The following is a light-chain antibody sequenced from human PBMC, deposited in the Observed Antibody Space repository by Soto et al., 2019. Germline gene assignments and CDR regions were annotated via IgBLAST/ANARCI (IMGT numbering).Light chain of an antibody. V-gene: IGLV2-14*03. CDR3: SAFTGTHVV. CDR1: SSDVGAYNY. CDR2: DVN. Sequence: QSVLTQPASVSGSPGQSITISCTGTSSDVGAYNYVSWYQQHAGKAPKLIIYDVNSRPSGVSTRFSGSRSGNTASLTISGLQAEDEADYYCSAFTGTHVVFGGGTQLTVL. J-gene: IGLJ2*01.